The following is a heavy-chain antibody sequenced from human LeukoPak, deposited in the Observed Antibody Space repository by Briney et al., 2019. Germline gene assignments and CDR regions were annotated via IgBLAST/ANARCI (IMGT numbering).Heavy chain of an antibody. J-gene: IGHJ4*02. CDR3: TRRYGGHSGWAGYHDS. Sequence: GGSLRLSCVASGFSFSAYIMHWVRQAPGKGLEYVSAIRSDGSSTFYPNSVKGRFTIPRDNSKSTLYLQMGSLRAEDTAVYYCTRRYGGHSGWAGYHDSWRQGTLVTVSS. CDR2: IRSDGSST. CDR1: GFSFSAYI. V-gene: IGHV3-64*01. D-gene: IGHD6-19*01.